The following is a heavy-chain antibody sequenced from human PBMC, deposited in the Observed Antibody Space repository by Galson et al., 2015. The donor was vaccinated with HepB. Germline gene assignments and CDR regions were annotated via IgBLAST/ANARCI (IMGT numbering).Heavy chain of an antibody. CDR3: ATDQGDYVWGSYHLDV. D-gene: IGHD3-16*02. Sequence: SVKVSCKVSGYTLTELSMHWVRQAPGKGLEWMGGFDPEDGETIYAQKFQGRVTMTEDTSTDTAYMELSSLRSEDTAVYYCATDQGDYVWGSYHLDVWGQGTTVTVSS. CDR2: FDPEDGET. J-gene: IGHJ6*02. V-gene: IGHV1-24*01. CDR1: GYTLTELS.